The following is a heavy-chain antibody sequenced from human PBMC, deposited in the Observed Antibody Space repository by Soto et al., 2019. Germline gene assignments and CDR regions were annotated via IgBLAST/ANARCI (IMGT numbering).Heavy chain of an antibody. V-gene: IGHV3-23*01. J-gene: IGHJ4*02. D-gene: IGHD5-12*01. CDR3: ALGGYSGYVGYFDY. CDR1: GFTFSSYA. Sequence: GESLKISCAASGFTFSSYAMSWVRQAPGKGLEWVSAISGSGGSTYYADSVKGRFTISRDNSKNTLYLQMNSLRAEDTAVYYCALGGYSGYVGYFDYWGQGTLVTVSS. CDR2: ISGSGGST.